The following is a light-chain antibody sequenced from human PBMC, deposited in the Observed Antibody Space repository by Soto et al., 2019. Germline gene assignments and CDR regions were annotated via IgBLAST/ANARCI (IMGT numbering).Light chain of an antibody. J-gene: IGLJ3*02. CDR1: SSNIGDNY. V-gene: IGLV1-51*02. Sequence: QSVLTQPPSVSAAPGQKVTISCSGSSSNIGDNYVSWYQHLPGTAPKLLIYENNKRPSVIPDRFSGSKSGTSATLGITGLQDGDEATYYCGTWDNSLSAWVFGGGTKLTVL. CDR2: ENN. CDR3: GTWDNSLSAWV.